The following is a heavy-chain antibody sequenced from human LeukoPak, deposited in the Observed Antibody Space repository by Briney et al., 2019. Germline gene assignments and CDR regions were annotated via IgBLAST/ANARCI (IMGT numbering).Heavy chain of an antibody. V-gene: IGHV3-23*01. D-gene: IGHD3-10*01. CDR2: ISGSGDST. J-gene: IGHJ5*02. CDR1: GFMFSSYA. Sequence: PGGSLRLSCAGSGFMFSSYAMSWVRQAPGKGLEWVSAISGSGDSTYYADSVKGRFTISRDNPMNTLYLRMNSLRAKDTAIYYCAKESSIMTSWGQGTPVTVSS. CDR3: AKESSIMTS.